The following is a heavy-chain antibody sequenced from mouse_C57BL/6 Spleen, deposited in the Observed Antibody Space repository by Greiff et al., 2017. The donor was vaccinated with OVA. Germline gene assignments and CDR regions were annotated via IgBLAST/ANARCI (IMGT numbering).Heavy chain of an antibody. V-gene: IGHV1-26*01. CDR2: INPNNGGT. CDR3: ASPYYGSPWYFDV. Sequence: EVQLQQSGPELVKPGASVKISCKASGYTFTDYYMNWVKQSHGKSLEWIGDINPNNGGTSYNQKFKGKATLTVDKSSSTAYMELRSLTSEDSAVYYRASPYYGSPWYFDVWGTGTTVTVSS. CDR1: GYTFTDYY. J-gene: IGHJ1*03. D-gene: IGHD1-1*01.